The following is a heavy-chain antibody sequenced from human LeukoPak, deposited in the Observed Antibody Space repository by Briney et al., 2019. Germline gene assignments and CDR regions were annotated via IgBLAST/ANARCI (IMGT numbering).Heavy chain of an antibody. D-gene: IGHD3-10*01. V-gene: IGHV4-59*12. CDR2: IYYSGST. CDR3: ARDTYYYGSGTQSDAFDI. Sequence: SETLSLTCTVSGGSSSSYYWSWIRQPPRKGLEWIGYIYYSGSTYYNPSLKSRLTISVDTSKNQFSLKLSSVTAADTAVYYCARDTYYYGSGTQSDAFDIWGQGTMVTVSS. CDR1: GGSSSSYY. J-gene: IGHJ3*02.